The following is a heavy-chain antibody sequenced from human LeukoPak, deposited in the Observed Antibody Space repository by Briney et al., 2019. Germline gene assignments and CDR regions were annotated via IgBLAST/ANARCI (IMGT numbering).Heavy chain of an antibody. CDR2: TYYRSKWYN. CDR3: AKVGGYAQRHYYYYYGMDV. D-gene: IGHD5-12*01. CDR1: GDSVSSNSAA. V-gene: IGHV6-1*01. J-gene: IGHJ6*02. Sequence: SQTLSLTCAISGDSVSSNSAAWNWIRQSPSRGLEWLGRTYYRSKWYNDYAVSVKSRITINPDTSKNQFSLQLNSVTPEDTAVYYCAKVGGYAQRHYYYYYGMDVWGQGTTVTASS.